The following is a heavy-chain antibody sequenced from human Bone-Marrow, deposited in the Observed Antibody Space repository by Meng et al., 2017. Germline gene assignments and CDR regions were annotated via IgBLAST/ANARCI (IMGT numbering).Heavy chain of an antibody. V-gene: IGHV3-23*01. CDR3: ARDRSSLLSLGYCSSTSCYGGYFDY. CDR2: ISGSGGST. CDR1: GFTFSSYA. D-gene: IGHD2-2*01. Sequence: GGSLRLSCAASGFTFSSYAMSWVRQAPGKGLEWVSAISGSGGSTYYADSVKVRFTISRDNAKNSLYLQMNSLRAEDTAVYYCARDRSSLLSLGYCSSTSCYGGYFDYWGQGTLVTVSS. J-gene: IGHJ4*02.